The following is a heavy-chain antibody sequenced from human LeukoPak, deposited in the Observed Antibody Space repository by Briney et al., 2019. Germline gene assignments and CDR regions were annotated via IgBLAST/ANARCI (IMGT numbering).Heavy chain of an antibody. CDR3: ARAHGEWLLSWFDP. D-gene: IGHD3-3*01. V-gene: IGHV1-69*05. J-gene: IGHJ5*02. Sequence: ASVKVSCKASGGTFSSYAISWVRQAPGQGLEWMGGIIPIFGTANYAQKFQGRVTITTDESTSTAYMELSSLRSEDTAVYYCARAHGEWLLSWFDPWGQGTLVTVSS. CDR2: IIPIFGTA. CDR1: GGTFSSYA.